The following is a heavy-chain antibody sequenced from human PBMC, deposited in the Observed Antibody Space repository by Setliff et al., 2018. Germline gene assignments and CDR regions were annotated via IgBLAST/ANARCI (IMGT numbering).Heavy chain of an antibody. D-gene: IGHD4-17*01. CDR3: ASGGADYVDYRWFDP. CDR2: IYPADSDT. J-gene: IGHJ5*02. V-gene: IGHV5-51*01. Sequence: GESLKISCRASGYRFTSQWIAWVRQTPGKGLEWMGIIYPADSDTTYSPSFEGQVTISVDKSLSTAYLQWSSLKASDSGLYYCASGGADYVDYRWFDPWGQGTLVTVSS. CDR1: GYRFTSQW.